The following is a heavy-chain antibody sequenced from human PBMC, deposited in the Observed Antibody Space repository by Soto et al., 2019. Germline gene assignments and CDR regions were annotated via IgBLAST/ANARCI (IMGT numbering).Heavy chain of an antibody. D-gene: IGHD3-3*01. CDR3: AKDRSFGVVPNWLDP. V-gene: IGHV3-30*18. CDR1: GFTFSSYG. J-gene: IGHJ5*02. Sequence: PGGSLRLSCGASGFTFSSYGMHWVRQAPGKGLEWVAAISDDGNSKYYAESVKGRFTISRDSSRNTLHLQMDTLRREDTAVYYCAKDRSFGVVPNWLDPWGQGAPVTVSS. CDR2: ISDDGNSK.